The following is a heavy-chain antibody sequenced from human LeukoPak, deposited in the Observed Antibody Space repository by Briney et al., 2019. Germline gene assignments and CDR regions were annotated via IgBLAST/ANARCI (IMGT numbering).Heavy chain of an antibody. D-gene: IGHD3-22*01. CDR2: ISYDGSNK. V-gene: IGHV3-30*03. CDR3: ARDLITMIDY. CDR1: GFTFSSYS. J-gene: IGHJ4*02. Sequence: GGSLRLSCAASGFTFSSYSMNWVRQAPGKGLEWVAVISYDGSNKYYADSVKGRFTISRDNSKNTLYLQMNSLRAEDTAVYYCARDLITMIDYWGQGTLVTVSS.